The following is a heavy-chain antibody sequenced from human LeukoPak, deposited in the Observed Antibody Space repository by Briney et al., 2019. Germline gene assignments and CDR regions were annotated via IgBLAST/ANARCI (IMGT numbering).Heavy chain of an antibody. CDR1: GYIFISYG. Sequence: ASVKVSCKASGYIFISYGISWVRQAPGQGLEWMGWISGYSGNTNCAQKLQGRVTMATDTSTSTAYMELRSLRSDDTAVYYCAGSPGCYGSGSYYNKRFDPWGQGTLVTVSS. J-gene: IGHJ5*02. D-gene: IGHD3-10*01. CDR3: AGSPGCYGSGSYYNKRFDP. V-gene: IGHV1-18*01. CDR2: ISGYSGNT.